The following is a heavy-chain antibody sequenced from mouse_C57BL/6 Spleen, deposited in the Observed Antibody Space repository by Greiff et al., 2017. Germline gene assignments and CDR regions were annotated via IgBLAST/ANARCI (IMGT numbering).Heavy chain of an antibody. CDR3: AREYGHGAWFGY. V-gene: IGHV5-17*01. D-gene: IGHD1-1*01. CDR2: ISRGSSSI. Sequence: EVMLVESGGGLVKPGGSLKLSCAASGFTFSNYGMPWVRQAPGQGLEWVAYISRGSSSIYYADTVKGRFTISRDNATNTLVLQMTRLRSEDTAMYYCAREYGHGAWFGYWGQGTLVTGSA. CDR1: GFTFSNYG. J-gene: IGHJ3*01.